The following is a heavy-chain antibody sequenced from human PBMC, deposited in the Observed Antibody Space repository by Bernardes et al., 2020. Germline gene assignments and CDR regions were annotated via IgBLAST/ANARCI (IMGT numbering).Heavy chain of an antibody. J-gene: IGHJ5*02. V-gene: IGHV4-59*01. Sequence: LSLTCTVSGGSISSYYWSWIRQPPGKGLEWIGYIYYSGSTNYNPSLKSRVTISVDTSKNQFSLKLSSVTAADTAVYYCARGSGYSSGWDNWFDPWGQGTLVTVSS. D-gene: IGHD6-19*01. CDR3: ARGSGYSSGWDNWFDP. CDR1: GGSISSYY. CDR2: IYYSGST.